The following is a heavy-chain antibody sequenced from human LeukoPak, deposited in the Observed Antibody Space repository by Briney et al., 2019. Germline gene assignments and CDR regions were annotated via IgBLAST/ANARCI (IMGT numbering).Heavy chain of an antibody. Sequence: PGGSLRLSCAASGFTFSDYYMSWIRQAPGRGLEWVSYISSSGSTIYYADSVKGRFTISRDNAKNSLYLQMNSLRAEDTAVYYCARDLSQGDSSGCYYPRMGYYYYCLDVWGQGTTVTVSS. V-gene: IGHV3-11*01. CDR3: ARDLSQGDSSGCYYPRMGYYYYCLDV. CDR1: GFTFSDYY. CDR2: ISSSGSTI. J-gene: IGHJ6*02. D-gene: IGHD3-22*01.